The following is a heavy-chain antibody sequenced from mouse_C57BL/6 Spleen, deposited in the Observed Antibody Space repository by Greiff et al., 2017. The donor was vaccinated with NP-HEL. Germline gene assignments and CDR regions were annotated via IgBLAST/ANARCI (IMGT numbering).Heavy chain of an antibody. V-gene: IGHV1-26*01. CDR1: VYPFPHSF. J-gene: IGHJ3*01. Sequence: LLPSVPVLVPPFSSVTLSCTSSVYPFPHSFLSLFHHLPGQRLSWIGDINPNNGGTGYNQKFKGKATLTVDKSSSTAYMELRSLTSEDSAVYYCARRRGSSLFAYWGQGTLVTVSA. D-gene: IGHD1-1*01. CDR2: INPNNGGT. CDR3: ARRRGSSLFAY.